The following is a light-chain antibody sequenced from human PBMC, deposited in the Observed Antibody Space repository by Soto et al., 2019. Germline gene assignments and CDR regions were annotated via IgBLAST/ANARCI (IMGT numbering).Light chain of an antibody. Sequence: EIALTQSPGTLSLSPGEGATLSCRASQSVSSSYLAWYQQKPGQAPRPLIYGASSRAIGIPDRFSGSGSGTDFTLTISRLEPEDFAVYYCQQYGSSPWTFGQGTKVDIK. J-gene: IGKJ1*01. V-gene: IGKV3-20*01. CDR2: GAS. CDR1: QSVSSSY. CDR3: QQYGSSPWT.